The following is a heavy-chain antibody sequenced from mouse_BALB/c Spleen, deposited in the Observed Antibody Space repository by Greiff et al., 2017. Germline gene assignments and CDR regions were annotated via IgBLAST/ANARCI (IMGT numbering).Heavy chain of an antibody. CDR3: ASGSSYRFAY. Sequence: EVQLQQSGPGLVKPSQSLSLTCTVTGYSITSDYAWNWIRQFPGNKLEWMGYISYSGSTSYNPSLKSRISITRDTSKNQFFLQLNSVTTEDTATYYCASGSSYRFAYWGQGTLVTVSA. CDR1: GYSITSDYA. CDR2: ISYSGST. J-gene: IGHJ3*01. V-gene: IGHV3-2*02. D-gene: IGHD1-1*01.